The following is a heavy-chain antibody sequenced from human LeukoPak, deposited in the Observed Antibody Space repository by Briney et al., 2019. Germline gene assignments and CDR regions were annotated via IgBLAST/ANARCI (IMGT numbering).Heavy chain of an antibody. J-gene: IGHJ4*02. CDR2: IYYSGST. D-gene: IGHD1-26*01. Sequence: SDTLSLTCTVSGPSLTSYYGSWLRQPPGKGLEWIGYIYYSGSTTYKPSLKSRVTISVDTSKNQFSLKLSSVTAADTAVYYCARLSIVGATNFDYWGQGTLVTVSS. CDR3: ARLSIVGATNFDY. CDR1: GPSLTSYY. V-gene: IGHV4-59*08.